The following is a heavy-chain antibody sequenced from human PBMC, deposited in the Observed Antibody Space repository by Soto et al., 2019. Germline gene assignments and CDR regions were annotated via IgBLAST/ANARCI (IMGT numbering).Heavy chain of an antibody. CDR1: GGPISSRNYY. J-gene: IGHJ5*02. D-gene: IGHD2-15*01. V-gene: IGHV4-39*01. CDR2: IFYNGRT. CDR3: ARGEFIADDESDWFDP. Sequence: PSETLSLTCSVSGGPISSRNYYWGWVRRAPGRGPEWIGNIFYNGRTDYNPSLQSRVTISVDTSKNQFSLKLGSVTAADTAIYNCARGEFIADDESDWFDPWGHGPLVTVSS.